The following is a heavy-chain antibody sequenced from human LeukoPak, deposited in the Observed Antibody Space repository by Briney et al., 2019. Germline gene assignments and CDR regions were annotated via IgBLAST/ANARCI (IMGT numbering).Heavy chain of an antibody. CDR3: ARQVDPGVGWFDP. CDR1: GSSFTSYW. Sequence: KHGESLQISCKGSGSSFTSYWIGWVRQLPGKGLEWMGIIYPGDSDTRYSPSFQGQVTISADKSISTAYLQWSSLKASDTAMYYCARQVDPGVGWFDPWGQGTLVTVSS. V-gene: IGHV5-51*01. D-gene: IGHD2-15*01. CDR2: IYPGDSDT. J-gene: IGHJ5*02.